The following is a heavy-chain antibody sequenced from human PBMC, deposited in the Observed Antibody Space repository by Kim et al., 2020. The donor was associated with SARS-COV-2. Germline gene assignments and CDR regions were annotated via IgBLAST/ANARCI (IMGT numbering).Heavy chain of an antibody. CDR3: ARDPRVRANFYGMDV. CDR2: ISSSSYYI. CDR1: GFTFSSYS. V-gene: IGHV3-21*01. J-gene: IGHJ6*02. Sequence: GGSLRLSCAASGFTFSSYSMNWVRQAPGKGLEWVSSISSSSYYIYYADSVRGRFTISRDNARNSLYLQMDSLRAEDTAVYYCARDPRVRANFYGMDVWGRGTTVTVSS.